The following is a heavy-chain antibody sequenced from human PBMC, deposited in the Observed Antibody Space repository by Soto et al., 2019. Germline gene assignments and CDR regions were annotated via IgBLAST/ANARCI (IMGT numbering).Heavy chain of an antibody. J-gene: IGHJ3*02. CDR1: GGSISSYY. V-gene: IGHV4-59*01. Sequence: SETLSLTCTVSGGSISSYYWSWIRQPPGKGLEWIGYIYYSGSTNYNPSLKSRVTISVDTSKNQFSLKLSSVTAADTAVYYCARVSTTVTEGTFDIWGKGTMVTVPS. CDR3: ARVSTTVTEGTFDI. D-gene: IGHD4-17*01. CDR2: IYYSGST.